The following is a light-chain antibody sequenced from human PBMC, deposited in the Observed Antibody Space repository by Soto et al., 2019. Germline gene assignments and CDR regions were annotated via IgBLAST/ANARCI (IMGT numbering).Light chain of an antibody. V-gene: IGKV4-1*01. CDR1: QSVLYSSNNQNY. Sequence: DIVMTQSPDSLAVSLGERATINSQSSQSVLYSSNNQNYLAWYQQKPGQPPKLLIYWASTRESGVPDRFSGSGSGTDFTLTISSLQAEDVAVYYCQQYYSTPFTFGPGTKVDIK. J-gene: IGKJ3*01. CDR2: WAS. CDR3: QQYYSTPFT.